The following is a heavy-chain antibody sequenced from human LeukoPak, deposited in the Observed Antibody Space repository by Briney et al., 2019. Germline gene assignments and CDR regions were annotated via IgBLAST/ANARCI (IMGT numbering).Heavy chain of an antibody. CDR1: GYSISSGYY. D-gene: IGHD3-9*01. CDR2: IYHSGST. J-gene: IGHJ4*02. V-gene: IGHV4-38-2*02. CDR3: ARGPYDILTGYQAPFDY. Sequence: SETLSLTCTVSGYSISSGYYWGWIRQPPGKGLEWIGSIYHSGSTYYNPSLKSRVTISVDTSKNQFSLKLSSVTAADTAVYYCARGPYDILTGYQAPFDYWGQGTLVTVSS.